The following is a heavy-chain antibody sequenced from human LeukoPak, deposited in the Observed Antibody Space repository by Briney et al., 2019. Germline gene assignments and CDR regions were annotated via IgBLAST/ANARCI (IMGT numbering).Heavy chain of an antibody. Sequence: ASVKVSCKASGYTSTSNYMLWVRQAPGQGLEWMGIINPSGGSTSYAQKFQGRVTMTRDTSTSTVYMELSSLSSEDTAVYYCVRVGGNYPINWGQGSLVTVSA. D-gene: IGHD1-26*01. J-gene: IGHJ4*02. CDR3: VRVGGNYPIN. CDR1: GYTSTSNY. CDR2: INPSGGST. V-gene: IGHV1-46*01.